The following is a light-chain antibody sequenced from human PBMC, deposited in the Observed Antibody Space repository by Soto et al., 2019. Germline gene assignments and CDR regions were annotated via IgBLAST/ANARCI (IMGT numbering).Light chain of an antibody. CDR2: LGS. CDR3: MQARQTPIT. Sequence: DIVMTQSPLSLPVTPGEPASISCRSSQSLLHSTGYNFLDCSLQKPGQSPQLLIYLGSNRASGVPDRFSGSGSGTDFTLKISRVEAEDVGVYYCMQARQTPITFGQGTRLEIK. V-gene: IGKV2-28*01. J-gene: IGKJ5*01. CDR1: QSLLHSTGYNF.